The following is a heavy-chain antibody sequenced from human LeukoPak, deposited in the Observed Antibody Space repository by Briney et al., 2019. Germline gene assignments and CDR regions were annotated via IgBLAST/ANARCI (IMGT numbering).Heavy chain of an antibody. D-gene: IGHD3-9*01. CDR3: ARPFDWLYYYYGMDV. CDR2: ISSSSSTI. V-gene: IGHV3-48*01. Sequence: GGSLRLSCAASGFTFSSYSMNWVRQAPGKGLEWVSYISSSSSTIYYADSVKGRFTISRDNAKNSLYLQMNSLRAEDTAVYYCARPFDWLYYYYGMDVWGQGTTVTVSS. CDR1: GFTFSSYS. J-gene: IGHJ6*02.